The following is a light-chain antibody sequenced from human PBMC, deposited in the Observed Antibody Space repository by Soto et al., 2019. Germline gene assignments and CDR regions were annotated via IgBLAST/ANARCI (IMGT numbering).Light chain of an antibody. CDR3: QQYDDLPIT. J-gene: IGKJ5*01. Sequence: DIHMTQSPSSLSTSVGDRVTITCQASQGISDNLNWYHQKQGKAPKVLISNASNLEAGVPSRFSGSGSGTHFTFTISSLQPEDVATYYCQQYDDLPITFGQGTRLEIK. CDR2: NAS. CDR1: QGISDN. V-gene: IGKV1-33*01.